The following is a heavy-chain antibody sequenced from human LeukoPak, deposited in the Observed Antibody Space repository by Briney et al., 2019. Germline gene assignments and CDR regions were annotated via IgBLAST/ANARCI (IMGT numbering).Heavy chain of an antibody. D-gene: IGHD3-22*01. CDR2: IRYDGSNK. CDR1: GFTFSSYG. CDR3: TRQYDSSGYYYGY. J-gene: IGHJ4*02. V-gene: IGHV3-33*08. Sequence: PGGSLRLSCAASGFTFSSYGMHWVRQAPGKGLEWVAFIRYDGSNKYYADSVKGRFTISRDNSKNTLYLQMNSLRAEDTAMYYCTRQYDSSGYYYGYWGQGTLVTVSS.